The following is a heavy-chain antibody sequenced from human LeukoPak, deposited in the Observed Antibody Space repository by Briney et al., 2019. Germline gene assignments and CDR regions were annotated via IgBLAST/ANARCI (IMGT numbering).Heavy chain of an antibody. Sequence: PSQTLSLTCTVSGGSISSDCYCWIWIRQRPGLGLVWIGYIYYSGSTYYNPSLRSRVTISVATSKNQFSLKLSPVTAADTAVYYCAKALVITTVRGATRPWFGTWGQGTLVTVSS. CDR2: IYYSGST. CDR3: AKALVITTVRGATRPWFGT. J-gene: IGHJ5*02. V-gene: IGHV4-31*03. CDR1: GGSISSDCYC. D-gene: IGHD3-10*01.